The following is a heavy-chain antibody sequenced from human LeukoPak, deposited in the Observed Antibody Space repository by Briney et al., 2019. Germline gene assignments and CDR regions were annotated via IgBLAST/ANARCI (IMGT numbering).Heavy chain of an antibody. CDR1: GGSISNYY. Sequence: SETLSLTCSVSGGSISNYYWSWIRQSPDKRLEWIGYISYSGHTSYNPSLKSRVTISVDTSRNQFSLNLPSMTAADTAVYYCARQSYFGLTSSDYWGQGILVTVSS. CDR2: ISYSGHT. D-gene: IGHD3-10*01. V-gene: IGHV4-59*08. CDR3: ARQSYFGLTSSDY. J-gene: IGHJ4*02.